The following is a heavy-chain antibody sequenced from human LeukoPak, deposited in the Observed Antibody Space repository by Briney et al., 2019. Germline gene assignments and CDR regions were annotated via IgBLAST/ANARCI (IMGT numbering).Heavy chain of an antibody. D-gene: IGHD3-16*01. CDR3: ARDWGGTVPFDY. J-gene: IGHJ4*02. CDR2: IKQDGSEK. Sequence: GGSLRLSCAASGFTFSSYWMSWGRQAPGKGLEWVANIKQDGSEKYYVDSVKGRFTISRDNARTSLYLQMNSLRAEDTVVYYCARDWGGTVPFDYWGQGTLVTVSS. V-gene: IGHV3-7*01. CDR1: GFTFSSYW.